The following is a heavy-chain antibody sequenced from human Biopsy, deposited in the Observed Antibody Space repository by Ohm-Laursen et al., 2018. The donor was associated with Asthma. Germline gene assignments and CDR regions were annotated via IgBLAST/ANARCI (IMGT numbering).Heavy chain of an antibody. CDR3: ARVFESSEWGPFYHFGLDA. CDR1: GFSFSDYY. CDR2: ISSSGSTT. Sequence: SLRLSCAASGFSFSDYYMTWMRQAPGKGLEWVSSISSSGSTTYPAESVKGRFTISRDNAQKSLFLQMGSPRAEDTAIYYCARVFESSEWGPFYHFGLDAWGQGTTVAVSS. J-gene: IGHJ6*02. D-gene: IGHD6-25*01. V-gene: IGHV3-11*01.